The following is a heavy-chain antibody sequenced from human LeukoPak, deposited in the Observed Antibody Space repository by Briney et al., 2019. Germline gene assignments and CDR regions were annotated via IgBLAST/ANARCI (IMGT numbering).Heavy chain of an antibody. D-gene: IGHD3-22*01. J-gene: IGHJ4*02. CDR3: ASRNYYDSSGYIDH. CDR2: MYHSGST. V-gene: IGHV4-38-2*02. CDR1: GYSISSGYY. Sequence: SETLSLTCTVSGYSISSGYYWGWIRQPPGKGLEWIGTMYHSGSTYYNPSLRSRVTISVDTSKNQFSLRLSSVTAADTALYYCASRNYYDSSGYIDHWGQGTLVTVSS.